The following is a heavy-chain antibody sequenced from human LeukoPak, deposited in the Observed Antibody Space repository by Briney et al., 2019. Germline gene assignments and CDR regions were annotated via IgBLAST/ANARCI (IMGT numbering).Heavy chain of an antibody. Sequence: SETLSLTCTVSGGSISSSSYYWGWIRQPPGKGLEWIGSIYYSGNTNYNPSLKSRVTISVDTSKNQFSLKLSSVTAADTAVYYCARERGKVVPAAIYYMDVWGKGTTVTISS. CDR1: GGSISSSSYY. CDR3: ARERGKVVPAAIYYMDV. J-gene: IGHJ6*03. CDR2: IYYSGNT. D-gene: IGHD2-2*01. V-gene: IGHV4-39*07.